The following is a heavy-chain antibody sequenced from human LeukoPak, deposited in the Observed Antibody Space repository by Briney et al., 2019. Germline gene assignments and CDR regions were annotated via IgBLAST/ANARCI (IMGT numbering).Heavy chain of an antibody. CDR1: GYTFNDRF. V-gene: IGHV1-2*02. CDR3: VRAGAFYDILGV. CDR2: MDPKSGGT. Sequence: ASVKVSCKASGYTFNDRFIHWVRQAPGQRPEWVGWMDPKSGGTRFAPNFQGRVTFTRDTSVSAAYMELSSLTSDDTAVYYCVRAGAFYDILGVWGPGTTVAVSS. J-gene: IGHJ6*02. D-gene: IGHD3-9*01.